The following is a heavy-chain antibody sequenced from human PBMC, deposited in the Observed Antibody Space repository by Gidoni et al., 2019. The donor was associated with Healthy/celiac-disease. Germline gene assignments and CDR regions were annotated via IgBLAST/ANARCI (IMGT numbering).Heavy chain of an antibody. CDR1: GFTFRSYA. CDR2: ISYDGSNK. Sequence: QVQRVESGGGVVEPGRSLRLSCAASGFTFRSYAMHWVRQAPGKGLAWVAVISYDGSNKYYADSVKGRFTISRDTSKNTLYLQMNSLRAEDTAVYYCARASVSPAAAGSGYFQHLGQGTLVTVSS. CDR3: ARASVSPAAAGSGYFQH. V-gene: IGHV3-30*04. D-gene: IGHD6-13*01. J-gene: IGHJ1*01.